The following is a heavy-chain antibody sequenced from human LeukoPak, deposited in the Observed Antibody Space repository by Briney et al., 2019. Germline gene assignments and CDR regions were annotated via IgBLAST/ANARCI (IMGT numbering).Heavy chain of an antibody. CDR2: MNPNSGNT. Sequence: ASVTVSCKASGYTFTSYDINWVRQATGQGLEWMGWMNPNSGNTGYAQKFQGRVTMTRNTSISTAYMELSSLRSEDTAVYYCARGPNRYDFWSGYYLDYWGQGTLVTVSS. D-gene: IGHD3-3*01. J-gene: IGHJ4*02. CDR1: GYTFTSYD. V-gene: IGHV1-8*01. CDR3: ARGPNRYDFWSGYYLDY.